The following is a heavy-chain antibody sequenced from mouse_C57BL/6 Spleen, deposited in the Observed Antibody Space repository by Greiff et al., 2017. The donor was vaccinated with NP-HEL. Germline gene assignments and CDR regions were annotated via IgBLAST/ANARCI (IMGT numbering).Heavy chain of an antibody. CDR2: IYPGSGST. J-gene: IGHJ3*01. Sequence: QVQLQQPGAELVKPGASVKMSCKASGYTFTSYWITWVKQRPGQGLEWIGDIYPGSGSTNYNEKFKSKATLTVDTSSSTAYMQLSSLTSEDSAVYYCARLGYEYDPFAYWGQGTLVTVSA. CDR3: ARLGYEYDPFAY. CDR1: GYTFTSYW. D-gene: IGHD2-4*01. V-gene: IGHV1-55*01.